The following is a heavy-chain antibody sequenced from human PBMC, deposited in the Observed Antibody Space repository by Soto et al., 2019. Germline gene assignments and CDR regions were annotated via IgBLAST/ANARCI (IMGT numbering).Heavy chain of an antibody. CDR2: ITVSGGDT. CDR3: AKGSADTRPYYFDS. D-gene: IGHD2-15*01. J-gene: IGHJ4*02. Sequence: EVQLLESGGGLVQPGGSLRVSCAASGFTFTNYVMSWVRQAPGKGLEWVSAITVSGGDTYHADSVKGRFTISRDNPKNTLYLQMNSLRAEDTAVYYCAKGSADTRPYYFDSWGRGTLVTVSS. V-gene: IGHV3-23*01. CDR1: GFTFTNYV.